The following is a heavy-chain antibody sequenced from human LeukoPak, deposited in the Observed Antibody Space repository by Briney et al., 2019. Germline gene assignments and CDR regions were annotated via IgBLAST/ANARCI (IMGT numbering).Heavy chain of an antibody. CDR2: FCGGGDSA. Sequence: GGSLRLSCAAWGFTFCRFEMSWVPPTPGKGLEWVSVFCGGGDSAYYADSVKGRFTISRDNSKNTLYLQMNSLRAEDTAVYYCAKGCAAQRLYYSMDVWGKGTTVTVSS. V-gene: IGHV3-23*01. CDR1: GFTFCRFE. D-gene: IGHD2-8*01. J-gene: IGHJ6*03. CDR3: AKGCAAQRLYYSMDV.